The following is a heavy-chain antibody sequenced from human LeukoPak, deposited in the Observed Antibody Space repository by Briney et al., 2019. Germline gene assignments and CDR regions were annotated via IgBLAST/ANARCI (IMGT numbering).Heavy chain of an antibody. J-gene: IGHJ6*02. V-gene: IGHV4-34*01. D-gene: IGHD1-14*01. CDR2: INHSGST. CDR3: ARGGFEPDYGMDV. Sequence: PSETLSLTCAVYGGSFSGYYWSWIRQPPGKGLEWIGEINHSGSTNYNPSLKSRVTISVDTSKNQFSLKLSSVTAADTAVYYCARGGFEPDYGMDVRGQGTTVTVSS. CDR1: GGSFSGYY.